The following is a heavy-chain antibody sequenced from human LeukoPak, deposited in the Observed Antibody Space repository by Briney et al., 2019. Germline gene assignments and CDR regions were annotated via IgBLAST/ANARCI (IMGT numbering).Heavy chain of an antibody. Sequence: GGSLRLSCAASGFTFSSYAMIWVRQAPGKGLEWVSAIGGSGTSTFYADSVKGRFTISRDNSKNTLYLQMNSLRAEYTAVYYCAKTSQGHPPYYCSMDVWGQGTTVTVSS. V-gene: IGHV3-23*01. CDR3: AKTSQGHPPYYCSMDV. J-gene: IGHJ6*02. CDR1: GFTFSSYA. CDR2: IGGSGTST.